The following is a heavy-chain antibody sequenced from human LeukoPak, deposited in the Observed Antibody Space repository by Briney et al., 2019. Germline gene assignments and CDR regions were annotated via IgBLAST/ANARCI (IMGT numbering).Heavy chain of an antibody. CDR3: AKGNLWYSSGWYGIYYYYGMDV. CDR1: GFTFSSYG. Sequence: GGSLRLPCAASGFTFSSYGMHWVRQAPGKGLEWVAVISYDGSNKYYADSVKGRFTISRDNSKNTLYLQMNSLRAEDTAVYYCAKGNLWYSSGWYGIYYYYGMDVWGQGTTVTVSS. V-gene: IGHV3-30*18. D-gene: IGHD6-19*01. CDR2: ISYDGSNK. J-gene: IGHJ6*02.